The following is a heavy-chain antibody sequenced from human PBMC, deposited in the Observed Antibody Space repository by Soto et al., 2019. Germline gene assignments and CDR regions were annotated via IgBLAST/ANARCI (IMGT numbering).Heavy chain of an antibody. J-gene: IGHJ6*02. CDR2: IIPIFGTA. D-gene: IGHD6-13*01. CDR1: GGTFSSYA. Sequence: ASVKVSCKASGGTFSSYAISWVRQAPGQGLEWMGGIIPIFGTANYAQKFQGRVTITADESTSTAYMELSSLRSEDTAVYYCAREDGVTEAGTGQDYYYYGMDVWGQGTTVTVSS. CDR3: AREDGVTEAGTGQDYYYYGMDV. V-gene: IGHV1-69*13.